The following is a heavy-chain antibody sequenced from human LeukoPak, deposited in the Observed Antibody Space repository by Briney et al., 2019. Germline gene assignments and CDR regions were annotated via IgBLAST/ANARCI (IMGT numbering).Heavy chain of an antibody. CDR2: TWYDGSNK. CDR1: GFSFSSYG. J-gene: IGHJ4*02. V-gene: IGHV3-33*06. D-gene: IGHD3-10*01. CDR3: AKEYYYGSGSYYTKPYFFDY. Sequence: PGGSLRLSCAASGFSFSSYGMHWVRQAPGKGLEWVAVTWYDGSNKYYADSAKGRFTISRDNSKNTLYLQMNILRAEDTAVYYCAKEYYYGSGSYYTKPYFFDYWGQGTLVTVSS.